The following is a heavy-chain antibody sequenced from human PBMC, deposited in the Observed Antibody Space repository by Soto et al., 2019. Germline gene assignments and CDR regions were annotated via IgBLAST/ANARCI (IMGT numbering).Heavy chain of an antibody. J-gene: IGHJ6*02. Sequence: SETLSLTCTVSGGSISSSSYYWDWIRQPPGKGLEWIGEINHSGSTNYNPSLKSRVTISVDTSKNQFSLKLSPVTAADTVVYYFAIVRRYYGSGTLSGVYGMDVWGQGTTVTVSS. CDR1: GGSISSSSYY. CDR3: AIVRRYYGSGTLSGVYGMDV. V-gene: IGHV4-39*07. CDR2: INHSGST. D-gene: IGHD3-10*01.